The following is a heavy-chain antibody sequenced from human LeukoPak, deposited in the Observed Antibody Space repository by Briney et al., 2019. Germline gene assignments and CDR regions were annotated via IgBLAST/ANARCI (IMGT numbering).Heavy chain of an antibody. J-gene: IGHJ4*02. Sequence: SVKVSCKASGGTFSSYAISWVRQAPGQGLEWMGGIIPIFGTANYAQKFQGRVTITTDESTSTAYMELSSLRSEDTAVYYCARGVYYYDSSGYHYFDYWGQGTLVTVS. V-gene: IGHV1-69*05. CDR3: ARGVYYYDSSGYHYFDY. CDR2: IIPIFGTA. CDR1: GGTFSSYA. D-gene: IGHD3-22*01.